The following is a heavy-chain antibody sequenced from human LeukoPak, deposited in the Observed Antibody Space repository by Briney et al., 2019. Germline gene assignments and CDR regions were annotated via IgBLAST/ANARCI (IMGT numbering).Heavy chain of an antibody. Sequence: SVKVSCKASGGTFSSYAISWVRQAPGQGLEWMGGIIPIFGTANYAQKFQGRVTITADESTSTAYMELSSLRSEDTAVYYCARDPLSRGSGSYSIDDYWGRGTLVTVSS. CDR3: ARDPLSRGSGSYSIDDY. D-gene: IGHD3-10*01. CDR1: GGTFSSYA. V-gene: IGHV1-69*13. J-gene: IGHJ4*02. CDR2: IIPIFGTA.